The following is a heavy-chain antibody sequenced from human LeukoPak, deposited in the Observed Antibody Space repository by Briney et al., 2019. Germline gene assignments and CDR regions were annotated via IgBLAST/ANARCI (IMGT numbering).Heavy chain of an antibody. Sequence: ASVKVSCKASGYTFTDYYMHWVRQAPGQGLELMGRMNPNSGGANYAQKFQDRVTMTRDTSINTAYMELSRLRSDDTAVYYCARPAVAGYYYMDVWGKGTTVTVSS. J-gene: IGHJ6*03. CDR2: MNPNSGGA. CDR3: ARPAVAGYYYMDV. CDR1: GYTFTDYY. V-gene: IGHV1-2*06. D-gene: IGHD6-19*01.